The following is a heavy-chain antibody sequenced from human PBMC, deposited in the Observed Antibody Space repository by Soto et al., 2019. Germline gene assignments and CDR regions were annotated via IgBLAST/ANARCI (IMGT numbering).Heavy chain of an antibody. Sequence: QVQLVESGGGVVQPGRSLRLSCAASGFTFSSYGMHWVRQAPGKGLEWVAVIWYDGSNKYYTDSVKGRFTISRDNSKNTLYMQMNSRRAEDTAVYYCARDPNPYYNNSSSYYPAYWGQETLVTVSS. CDR3: ARDPNPYYNNSSSYYPAY. V-gene: IGHV3-33*01. D-gene: IGHD3-22*01. J-gene: IGHJ4*02. CDR2: IWYDGSNK. CDR1: GFTFSSYG.